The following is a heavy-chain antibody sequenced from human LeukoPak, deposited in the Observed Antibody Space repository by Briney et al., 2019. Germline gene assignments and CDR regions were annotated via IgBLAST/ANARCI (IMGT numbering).Heavy chain of an antibody. V-gene: IGHV3-20*04. CDR2: INWNGGST. CDR3: ARDIVLIAVAVRGSFDI. D-gene: IGHD6-19*01. CDR1: GFTFSSYA. Sequence: GGSLRLSCAASGFTFSSYAMSWVRQAPEKGLEWVSGINWNGGSTGYADSVKGRFTISRDNAKNSLYLQMNSLGAEDTALYYCARDIVLIAVAVRGSFDIWGQGTMVTVSS. J-gene: IGHJ3*02.